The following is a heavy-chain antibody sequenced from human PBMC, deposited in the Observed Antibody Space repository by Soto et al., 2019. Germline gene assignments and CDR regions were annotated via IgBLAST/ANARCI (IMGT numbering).Heavy chain of an antibody. CDR2: MNPNSGNT. CDR1: GYTFTSYD. J-gene: IGHJ3*02. Sequence: ASVKVSCKASGYTFTSYDINWVRQATGQGLEWMGWMNPNSGNTGYAQKFQGRVTMTRNTSISTAYMELSRLRSDDTAVYYCARYSGYDPAQRSVFDIWGQGTMVIVSS. V-gene: IGHV1-8*01. D-gene: IGHD5-12*01. CDR3: ARYSGYDPAQRSVFDI.